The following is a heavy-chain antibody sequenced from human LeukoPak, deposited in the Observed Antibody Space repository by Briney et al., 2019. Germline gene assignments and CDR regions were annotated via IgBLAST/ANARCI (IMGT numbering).Heavy chain of an antibody. CDR2: IKTNTGNP. V-gene: IGHV7-4-1*02. CDR3: ASTRGYYYMDV. Sequence: GASVKVSRKASGNTFTTNAINWVRQAPGQGLEWMGWIKTNTGNPTYAPAFTGQFVFSLDTSVSTAYLEISSLTAEDTGVYYCASTRGYYYMDVWGKGTTVTVSS. J-gene: IGHJ6*03. CDR1: GNTFTTNA. D-gene: IGHD5-24*01.